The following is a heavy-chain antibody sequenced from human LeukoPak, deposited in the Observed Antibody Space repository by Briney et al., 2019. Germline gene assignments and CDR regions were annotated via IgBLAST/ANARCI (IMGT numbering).Heavy chain of an antibody. CDR2: VNPSGGST. D-gene: IGHD3-22*01. J-gene: IGHJ4*02. V-gene: IGHV1-46*01. CDR3: ASGGDQHYYDSSLYFDH. Sequence: ASVKVSCKASGYALTSYYMHWVRQAPGQGLEWMGIVNPSGGSTSYAQKFQGRVTMTRDTSTSTVYMELSSLRSEDTAVYYCASGGDQHYYDSSLYFDHWGQGTLVTVSS. CDR1: GYALTSYY.